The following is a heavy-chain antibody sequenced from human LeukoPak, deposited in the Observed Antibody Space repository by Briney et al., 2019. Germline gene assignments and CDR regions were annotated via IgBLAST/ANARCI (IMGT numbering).Heavy chain of an antibody. J-gene: IGHJ5*02. CDR1: GGSISSSSYY. Sequence: KSSETLSLTCTVSGGSISSSSYYWGWIRQPPGKGLEWIGSIYYSGSTYYNPSLKSRVTISVDTSKNQFSLKLSSVTAADTAVYYCAREGPGTDPWGQGTLVTVSS. CDR3: AREGPGTDP. D-gene: IGHD1-1*01. V-gene: IGHV4-39*02. CDR2: IYYSGST.